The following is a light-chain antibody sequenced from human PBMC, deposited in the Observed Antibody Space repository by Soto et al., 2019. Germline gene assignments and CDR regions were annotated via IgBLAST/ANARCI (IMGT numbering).Light chain of an antibody. CDR1: HTLTTN. V-gene: IGKV3-15*01. CDR3: QQYNNWHRSVTYT. CDR2: GAS. Sequence: ETVMTQSPATLSVSPGERLTLSSRASHTLTTNLAWYHPKSGQAPRLLIYGASTTATGTPARFTGSGSGTEFTLTSSSLESEASALHYCQQYNNWHRSVTYTFGRGTRLDIK. J-gene: IGKJ5*01.